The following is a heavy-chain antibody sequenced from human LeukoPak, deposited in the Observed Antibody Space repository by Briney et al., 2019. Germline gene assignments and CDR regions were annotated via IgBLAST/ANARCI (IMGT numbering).Heavy chain of an antibody. CDR2: IKTKNDGGTT. V-gene: IGHV3-15*01. D-gene: IGHD3-22*01. CDR3: TTAFYDSSGYRT. J-gene: IGHJ5*02. CDR1: GLTFSNAW. Sequence: GGSLRLSCAASGLTFSNAWMSWVRQAPGKGLEWVGRIKTKNDGGTTDCAAPVKGRFTISRDDSENTLYLQMNSLKTEDTAVYYCTTAFYDSSGYRTWGQGTLVTVSS.